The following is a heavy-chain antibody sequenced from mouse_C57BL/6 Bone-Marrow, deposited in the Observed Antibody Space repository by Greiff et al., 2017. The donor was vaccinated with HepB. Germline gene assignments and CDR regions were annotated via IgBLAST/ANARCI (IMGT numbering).Heavy chain of an antibody. Sequence: QVQLQQPGAELVRPGTSVKLSCKASGYTFTSYWMHWVKQRPGQGLEWIGVIDPSDSYTNYNQKFKGKATLTVVTSSSTAYMQLSSLTSEDSAVYYCARSRYYGSSGFAYWGQGTLVTVSA. CDR3: ARSRYYGSSGFAY. CDR2: IDPSDSYT. V-gene: IGHV1-59*01. D-gene: IGHD1-1*01. J-gene: IGHJ3*01. CDR1: GYTFTSYW.